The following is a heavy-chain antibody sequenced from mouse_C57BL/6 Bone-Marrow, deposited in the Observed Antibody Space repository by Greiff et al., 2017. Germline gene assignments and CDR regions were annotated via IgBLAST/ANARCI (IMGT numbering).Heavy chain of an antibody. CDR3: ARDSDYGSSVDY. CDR1: GFTFSSYA. CDR2: ISDGGSYT. D-gene: IGHD1-1*01. Sequence: EVKLMESGGGLVKPGGSLKLSCAASGFTFSSYAMSWVRQTPAKRLEWVATISDGGSYTYYPDNVKGRFTISRDNAKDNLYLQMGHLKSEDTAMYYCARDSDYGSSVDYGGQGTTLTVSS. J-gene: IGHJ2*01. V-gene: IGHV5-4*01.